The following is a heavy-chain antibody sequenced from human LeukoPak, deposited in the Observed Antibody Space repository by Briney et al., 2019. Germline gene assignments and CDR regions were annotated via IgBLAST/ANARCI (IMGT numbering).Heavy chain of an antibody. Sequence: SETLSLTCAVSGGSVSNGGYSWSWVRQPPGKGLEWIGEINHSGSTSYNPSLKSRVTISVDTSKNQFSLKLSSVTAADTAVYYCARGELPDYWGQGTLVTVSS. CDR3: ARGELPDY. CDR1: GGSVSNGGYS. V-gene: IGHV4-34*01. J-gene: IGHJ4*02. D-gene: IGHD1-26*01. CDR2: INHSGST.